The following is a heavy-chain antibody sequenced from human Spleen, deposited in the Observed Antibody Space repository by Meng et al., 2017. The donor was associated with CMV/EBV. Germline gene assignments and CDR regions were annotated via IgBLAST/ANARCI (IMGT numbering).Heavy chain of an antibody. D-gene: IGHD3-3*01. CDR3: ARGTSPYYEFWSGTFYYGMDV. CDR2: ISAFNGHT. V-gene: IGHV1-18*01. J-gene: IGHJ6*02. CDR1: GYSFTNYA. Sequence: ASVKVSCKTSGYSFTNYAIIWVRQAPGHGLEWLGWISAFNGHTSFAQNLQDRVAMTTDSSTSTGFMELRSLRSDDTAVYFCARGTSPYYEFWSGTFYYGMDVWGQGTTVTVSS.